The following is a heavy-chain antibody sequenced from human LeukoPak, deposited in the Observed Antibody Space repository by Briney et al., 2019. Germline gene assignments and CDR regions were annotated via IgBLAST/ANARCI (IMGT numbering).Heavy chain of an antibody. CDR1: GGSISSYY. J-gene: IGHJ6*03. V-gene: IGHV4-59*01. D-gene: IGHD2/OR15-2a*01. CDR2: IYYSGST. CDR3: ARAAVSLQYYYYYYYYMDV. Sequence: SETLSLTCTVSGGSISSYYWSWIRQPPGKGLEWIGYIYYSGSTNYNPSLKSRVTISVDTSKNQFSLKLSSVTAADTAVYYCARAAVSLQYYYYYYYYMDVWGKGTTVTVSS.